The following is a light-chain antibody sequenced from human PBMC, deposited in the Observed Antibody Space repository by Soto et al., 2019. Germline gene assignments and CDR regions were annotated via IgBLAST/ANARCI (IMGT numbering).Light chain of an antibody. Sequence: DIQMTQSPYSLSAAVGDRVTIACRASQNINTYLNWYHQKPGKAPKLLMFDASSLQSGVPSRFSGRVTMTDFNLTITSLQPEDLSTYYCQQPSSASFTFGPGTKVDIK. CDR2: DAS. CDR1: QNINTY. V-gene: IGKV1-39*01. J-gene: IGKJ3*01. CDR3: QQPSSASFT.